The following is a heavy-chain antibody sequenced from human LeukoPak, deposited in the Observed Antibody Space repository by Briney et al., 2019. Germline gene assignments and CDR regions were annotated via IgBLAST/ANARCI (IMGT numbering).Heavy chain of an antibody. Sequence: PRGSLRLSCADPGFTFSTYGIHSVCQAPGKGLGWVALISYDGSDKYYADSVKGRFTISRDNSKNTLYLQMNSLRAEDTAVYYCAKGRGGYYFDFWGQGTLVTVSS. V-gene: IGHV3-30*18. J-gene: IGHJ4*02. CDR2: ISYDGSDK. D-gene: IGHD4-23*01. CDR3: AKGRGGYYFDF. CDR1: GFTFSTYG.